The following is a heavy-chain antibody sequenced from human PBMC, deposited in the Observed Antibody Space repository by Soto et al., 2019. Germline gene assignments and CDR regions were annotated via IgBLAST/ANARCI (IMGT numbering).Heavy chain of an antibody. V-gene: IGHV1-8*01. D-gene: IGHD2-2*02. J-gene: IGHJ6*03. CDR2: MNPNSGNT. CDR1: GYTFTSYD. CDR3: ARERTNNIHYYYYYYMDV. Sequence: ASVKVSCKASGYTFTSYDINWVRQATGQGLEWKGWMNPNSGNTGYAQKFQGRVTMTRNTSISTAYMELSSLRSEDTAVYYFARERTNNIHYYYYYYMDVWGKGTTVTVSS.